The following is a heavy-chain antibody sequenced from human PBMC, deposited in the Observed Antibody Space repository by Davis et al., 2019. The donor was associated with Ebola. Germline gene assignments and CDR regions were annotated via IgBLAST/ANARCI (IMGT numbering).Heavy chain of an antibody. CDR2: IKQDGSEK. J-gene: IGHJ1*01. CDR3: AQDMIEEGLSSPHPDFQH. D-gene: IGHD3-22*01. V-gene: IGHV3-7*03. Sequence: GESLKISCAASGFTFSSYWMSWVRQAPGKGLEWVANIKQDGSEKYYVDSVKGRFTISRDNPKNTLYLQLNSLRAEDTAVYYCAQDMIEEGLSSPHPDFQHWGQGTLVTVSS. CDR1: GFTFSSYW.